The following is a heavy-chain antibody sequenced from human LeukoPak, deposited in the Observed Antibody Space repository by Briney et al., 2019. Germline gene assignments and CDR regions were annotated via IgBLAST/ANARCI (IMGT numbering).Heavy chain of an antibody. Sequence: SETLSLTCTVSGASITNYYWSWIRQSAGKGQEWIGRIYPSGSTHSNPSLKSRVTMSLDTSKNQFSLGLSSVTAADTAVYYCARVRPNWNDGTFDYWGQGTLVTVSS. J-gene: IGHJ4*02. V-gene: IGHV4-4*07. D-gene: IGHD1-1*01. CDR1: GASITNYY. CDR3: ARVRPNWNDGTFDY. CDR2: IYPSGST.